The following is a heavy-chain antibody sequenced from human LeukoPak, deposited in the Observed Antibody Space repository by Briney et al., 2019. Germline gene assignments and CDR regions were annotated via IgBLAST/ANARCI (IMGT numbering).Heavy chain of an antibody. CDR1: GWSFSGYY. D-gene: IGHD2-15*01. V-gene: IGHV4-34*01. Sequence: SETLSLTCAVYGWSFSGYYWSWIRQPPGKGLEWIGEINHSGSTNYYQSLTSRVTISVDTSKTQFSLKQSSVTAADTAVYYCARGRQVLYYFDYWGQGTLVTVSS. J-gene: IGHJ4*02. CDR2: INHSGST. CDR3: ARGRQVLYYFDY.